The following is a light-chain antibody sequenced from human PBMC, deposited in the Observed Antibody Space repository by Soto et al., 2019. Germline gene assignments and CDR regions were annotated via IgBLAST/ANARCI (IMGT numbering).Light chain of an antibody. Sequence: QAVVTQEPSLTVSPGGTVTLTCASTTGAVTSGHYPSWFQQRPGQAPRTLIYTTNRKHSWTPARFSGSLLGDKAALTLSGVQPEDEADYYSLLYYGGAHLVFGGGTKLTVL. V-gene: IGLV7-43*01. J-gene: IGLJ2*01. CDR3: LLYYGGAHLV. CDR2: TTN. CDR1: TGAVTSGHY.